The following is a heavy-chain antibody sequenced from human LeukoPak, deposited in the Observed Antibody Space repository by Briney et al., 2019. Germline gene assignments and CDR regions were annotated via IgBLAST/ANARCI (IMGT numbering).Heavy chain of an antibody. D-gene: IGHD2-21*02. CDR1: GYTFTGYY. J-gene: IGHJ5*02. V-gene: IGHV1-2*02. CDR3: ARESGFDCGGDCSLNWFDP. Sequence: RASVKVSCKASGYTFTGYYMHWVRQAPGQGLEWMGWINPNSGGTNYAQKFQGRVTMTRDTSISTAYMELSRLRSDDTAVYYCARESGFDCGGDCSLNWFDPWGQGTLVTVSS. CDR2: INPNSGGT.